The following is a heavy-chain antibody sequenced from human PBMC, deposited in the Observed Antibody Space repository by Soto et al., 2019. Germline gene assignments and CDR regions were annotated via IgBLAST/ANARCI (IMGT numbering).Heavy chain of an antibody. CDR3: XXXSFSSSSGGYYFGMDV. CDR1: GGTFTNHA. D-gene: IGHD6-6*01. J-gene: IGHJ6*02. V-gene: IGHV1-69*01. CDR2: IIPFFGTT. Sequence: QLQLVQSGAEVKKPGSSVKVSCKASGGTFTNHAISWVRQAPGQGLEWMGGIIPFFGTTNYAQKLQVRVTLTADESTSTAYMELTSLRYEDTAVYXXXXXSFSSSSGGYYFGMDVWGQGTTVTVSS.